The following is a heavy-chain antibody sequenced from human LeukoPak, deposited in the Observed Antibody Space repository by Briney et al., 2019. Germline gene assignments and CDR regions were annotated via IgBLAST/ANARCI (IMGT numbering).Heavy chain of an antibody. D-gene: IGHD3-3*01. CDR1: GYTLTGYY. Sequence: VASVKVSCKATGYTLTGYYMHWVRQAPGQGLEWMGWINPNSGGTNYAQKFQGRVTMTRDTSISTAYMELSRLRSDDTAVYYCARDLPFYDFWSGWRNYYYYYGMDVWGQGTTVTVSS. J-gene: IGHJ6*02. CDR2: INPNSGGT. CDR3: ARDLPFYDFWSGWRNYYYYYGMDV. V-gene: IGHV1-2*02.